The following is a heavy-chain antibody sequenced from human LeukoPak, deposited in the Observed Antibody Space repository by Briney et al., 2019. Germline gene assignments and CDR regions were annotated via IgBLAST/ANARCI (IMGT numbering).Heavy chain of an antibody. D-gene: IGHD1-26*01. CDR1: GDSVSSKSTA. CDR2: TYYRSKWYN. CDR3: AREGGELLGVDY. Sequence: SRTLSLTCAISGDSVSSKSTAWNWIRQSPSRGLEWLGRTYYRSKWYNDYAVSVKSRITINPDTSKNQFSLQLNSVTPENTAVYYCAREGGELLGVDYWGQGTLVTVSS. V-gene: IGHV6-1*01. J-gene: IGHJ4*02.